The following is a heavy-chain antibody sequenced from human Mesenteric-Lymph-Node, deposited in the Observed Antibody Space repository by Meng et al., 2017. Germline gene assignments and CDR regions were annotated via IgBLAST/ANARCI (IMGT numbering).Heavy chain of an antibody. J-gene: IGHJ4*02. V-gene: IGHV3-49*03. CDR2: IRSKTYGGTT. CDR1: GFTFGDYA. Sequence: GASLKISCATSGFTFGDYAMSWFRQAPGKGLEWIGFIRSKTYGGTTEYAASVKGRFTISRDDSKSIAYLQMNSLKTEDTAVYYCTRSETVITFWGQGTLVTVS. CDR3: TRSETVITF. D-gene: IGHD2/OR15-2a*01.